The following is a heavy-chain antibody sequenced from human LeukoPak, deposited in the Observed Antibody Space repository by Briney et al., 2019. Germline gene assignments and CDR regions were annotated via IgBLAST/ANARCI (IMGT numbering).Heavy chain of an antibody. CDR3: HGNASTDY. CDR2: IYFSGST. D-gene: IGHD2-2*01. Sequence: SETLSLTCTVSGVSVGSGDYFWSWIRQPPGKGLEWIGYIYFSGSTDSNPSLESRVTVSIDTSKNQFSLKLRSVTAADTAVYYCHGNASTDYWGQGLLVTVSS. V-gene: IGHV4-30-4*08. CDR1: GVSVGSGDYF. J-gene: IGHJ4*02.